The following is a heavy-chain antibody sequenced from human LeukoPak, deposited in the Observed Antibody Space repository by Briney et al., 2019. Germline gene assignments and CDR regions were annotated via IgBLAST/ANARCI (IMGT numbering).Heavy chain of an antibody. J-gene: IGHJ5*02. V-gene: IGHV1-2*06. CDR1: GYTFTGYY. D-gene: IGHD3-10*01. Sequence: ASVKVSCKASGYTFTGYYMHWVQQAPGQGLEWMGRINPNSGGTNYAQKFQGRVTMTRDTSISTAYMELSRLRSDDTAVYYCARGRLPMVRGVMYNWFDPWGQGTLVTVSS. CDR3: ARGRLPMVRGVMYNWFDP. CDR2: INPNSGGT.